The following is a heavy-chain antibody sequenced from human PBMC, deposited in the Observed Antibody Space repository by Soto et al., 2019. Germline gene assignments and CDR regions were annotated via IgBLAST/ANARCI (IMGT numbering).Heavy chain of an antibody. V-gene: IGHV1-69*13. CDR2: IIPIFGTA. Sequence: GASVKVSCKASGVTFSRYAISWVRQAPGQGLEWMGGIIPIFGTANYAQKFQGRVTITADESTSTAYMELSSLRSEDTAVYYCAKLFWGGPAAIWFDPWGQGTLVTVSS. D-gene: IGHD2-2*01. J-gene: IGHJ5*02. CDR3: AKLFWGGPAAIWFDP. CDR1: GVTFSRYA.